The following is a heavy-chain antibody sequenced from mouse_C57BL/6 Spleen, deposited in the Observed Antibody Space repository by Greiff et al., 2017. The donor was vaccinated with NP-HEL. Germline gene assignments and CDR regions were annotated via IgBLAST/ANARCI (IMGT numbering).Heavy chain of an antibody. CDR2: ISDGGSYT. Sequence: EVQGVESGGGLVKPGGSLKLSCAASGFTFSSYAMSWVRQTPEKRLEWVATISDGGSYTYYPDNVQGRFTISRDNAKNNLYLQMSHLKSEDTDMYYCARGRGGTAVVGTNFDYWGQGTTLTVSS. CDR3: ARGRGGTAVVGTNFDY. CDR1: GFTFSSYA. J-gene: IGHJ2*01. D-gene: IGHD1-1*01. V-gene: IGHV5-4*01.